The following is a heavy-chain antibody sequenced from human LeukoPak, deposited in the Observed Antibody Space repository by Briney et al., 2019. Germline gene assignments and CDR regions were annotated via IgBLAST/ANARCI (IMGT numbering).Heavy chain of an antibody. D-gene: IGHD1-1*01. CDR3: AREFGGYWNPVYVDY. CDR2: IIPIFGTA. V-gene: IGHV1-69*05. CDR1: GGTFSSCA. Sequence: SVKVSCKASGGTFSSCAISWVRQAPGQGLEWMGRIIPIFGTANYAQKFQGRVTITTDESTSTAYMELSSLRSEDTAVYYCAREFGGYWNPVYVDYWGQGTLVTVSS. J-gene: IGHJ4*02.